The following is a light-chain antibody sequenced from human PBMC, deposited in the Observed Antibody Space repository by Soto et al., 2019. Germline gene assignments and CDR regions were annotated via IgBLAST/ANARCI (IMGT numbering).Light chain of an antibody. V-gene: IGKV4-1*01. CDR1: QSVLYSSSNKNY. CDR3: QQYYSIALT. J-gene: IGKJ4*01. Sequence: DVVMTQSPDALAVSLGERATINCKSSQSVLYSSSNKNYLAWYQQKPGQPPKLLIYWASTRESGVPDRFSGSGSGTDFTLTIVSLQAEDVAVYYCQQYYSIALTFGGGTKVEIK. CDR2: WAS.